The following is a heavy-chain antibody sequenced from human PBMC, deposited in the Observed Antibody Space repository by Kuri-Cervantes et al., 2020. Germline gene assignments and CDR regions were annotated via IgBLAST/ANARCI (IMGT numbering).Heavy chain of an antibody. D-gene: IGHD5-12*01. Sequence: GGSLRLSCAASGFTFSSYAMHWVRQAPGKGLEWVAIISYDGSNKYYADSVKGRFTISRDNSKNTLYLQMNSLRAEDTAVYYCAREGLGIVARREYSGYDSLLGVSDYWGQGTLVTVSS. CDR3: AREGLGIVARREYSGYDSLLGVSDY. J-gene: IGHJ4*02. CDR2: ISYDGSNK. CDR1: GFTFSSYA. V-gene: IGHV3-30*01.